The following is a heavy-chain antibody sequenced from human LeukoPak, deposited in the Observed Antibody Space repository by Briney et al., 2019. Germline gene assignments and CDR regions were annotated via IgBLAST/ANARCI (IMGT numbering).Heavy chain of an antibody. CDR2: IYYSGST. D-gene: IGHD3-10*01. V-gene: IGHV4-59*01. CDR3: ARVSSGSGSYSAYYGMDV. CDR1: GGSISSYY. J-gene: IGHJ6*02. Sequence: PSETLSLNCTFSGGSISSYYWSCIRQPPAPALERIGYIYYSGSTNYNPSLKSRVTISVDTSKNQFSLKLSSVTAADTAVYYCARVSSGSGSYSAYYGMDVWGQGTTVTVSS.